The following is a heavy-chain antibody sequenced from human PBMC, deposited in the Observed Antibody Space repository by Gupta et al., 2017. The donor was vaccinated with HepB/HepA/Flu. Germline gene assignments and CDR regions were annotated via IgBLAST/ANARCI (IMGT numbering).Heavy chain of an antibody. CDR2: IYYSGST. Sequence: QVQLQESGPGLVKPSETLSLTCTVSGGSISSYYWSWIRQPPGKGLEWIGYIYYSGSTNYNPSLKSRVTISVDTSKNQFSLKLSSVTAADTAVYYCARYCSGGSCYNPWGQGTLVTVSS. CDR3: ARYCSGGSCYNP. V-gene: IGHV4-59*01. J-gene: IGHJ5*02. CDR1: GGSISSYY. D-gene: IGHD2-15*01.